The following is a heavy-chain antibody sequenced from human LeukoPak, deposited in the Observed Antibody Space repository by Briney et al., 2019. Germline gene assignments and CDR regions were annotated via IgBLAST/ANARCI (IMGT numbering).Heavy chain of an antibody. CDR3: TRQSVRGVMVYGMDV. J-gene: IGHJ6*04. V-gene: IGHV3-73*01. CDR1: GFTFSGSA. D-gene: IGHD3-10*01. Sequence: PGGSQRLSCAASGFTFSGSAMHWVRQASGKGLEWVGRIRSKANSYATAYAASVKGRFTISRDDSKNTAYLQMNSLKTEDTAVYYCTRQSVRGVMVYGMDVWGKGTTVTVSS. CDR2: IRSKANSYAT.